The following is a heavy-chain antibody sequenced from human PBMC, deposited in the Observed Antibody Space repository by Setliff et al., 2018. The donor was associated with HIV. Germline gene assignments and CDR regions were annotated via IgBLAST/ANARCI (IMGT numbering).Heavy chain of an antibody. Sequence: SVKVSCKASGGTFSSYGITWVRQAPGQGLDWMGWISAYNGNTNYAQNFQGRVTITADKSTSTAYMELSSLRSEDTAVYYCATPRGYSSGWYLDLFDYWGQGTLVTVSS. CDR3: ATPRGYSSGWYLDLFDY. CDR1: GGTFSSYG. J-gene: IGHJ4*02. V-gene: IGHV1-69*10. D-gene: IGHD6-19*01. CDR2: ISAYNGNT.